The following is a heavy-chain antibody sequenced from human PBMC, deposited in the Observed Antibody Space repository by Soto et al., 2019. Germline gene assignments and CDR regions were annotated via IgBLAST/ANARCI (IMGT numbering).Heavy chain of an antibody. Sequence: GESLKISCMTSGYKFSAYWIAWVRQRPGKGLEWMGIVYPGDFDTRYSPSFEGQVTISVDRSTNTAHLQWNSLKASDTAMYYCARRPQKAYDPIDYWGQGTLVTVSS. CDR1: GYKFSAYW. V-gene: IGHV5-51*01. J-gene: IGHJ4*02. CDR2: VYPGDFDT. D-gene: IGHD1-1*01. CDR3: ARRPQKAYDPIDY.